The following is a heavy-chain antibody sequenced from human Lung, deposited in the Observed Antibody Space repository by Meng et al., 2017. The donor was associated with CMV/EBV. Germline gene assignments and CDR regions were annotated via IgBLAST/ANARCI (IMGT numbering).Heavy chain of an antibody. D-gene: IGHD4-23*01. V-gene: IGHV3-15*01. Sequence: GESLKISCAASGFTFRNAWMSWVRQAPGKGLEWVGRIKNNTDGGTTDYAAPVKGRFTFSRDDSKTTLYLQMNSLKTEDTAAYYCATGNGNSNAFDIWGQGTVVTVSS. CDR3: ATGNGNSNAFDI. CDR2: IKNNTDGGTT. CDR1: GFTFRNAW. J-gene: IGHJ3*02.